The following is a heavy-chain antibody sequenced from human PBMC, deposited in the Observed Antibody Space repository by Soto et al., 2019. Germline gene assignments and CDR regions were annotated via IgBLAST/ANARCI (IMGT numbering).Heavy chain of an antibody. Sequence: PGGSLRLSCAASGFTFSSYSMKWVRQAPGKGLEWVSHISSSSTGMYYADSVEGRFIISRDNAKNSLYLQMNNLRDEDTAVYYCTSAGRGAVVVGDVGYSYYGMDVWGQGTMVTVSS. J-gene: IGHJ6*02. CDR1: GFTFSSYS. CDR3: TSAGRGAVVVGDVGYSYYGMDV. CDR2: ISSSSTGM. D-gene: IGHD2-15*01. V-gene: IGHV3-48*02.